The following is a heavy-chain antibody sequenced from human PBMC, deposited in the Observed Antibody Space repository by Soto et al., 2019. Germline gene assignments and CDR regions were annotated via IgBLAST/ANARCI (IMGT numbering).Heavy chain of an antibody. CDR1: GDSVSSNSAA. J-gene: IGHJ4*02. D-gene: IGHD6-13*01. V-gene: IGHV6-1*01. Sequence: QVQLQQSGPGLVKPSQTLSLTCAISGDSVSSNSAAWNWIRQSPSRGLEWLGRTYYRSKWYNDYALSVKSRITVNPDTSKNQFSLQLNSVPPEDTAVYYCASAQSTWGSTWYFDYWAQGTLVTVSS. CDR3: ASAQSTWGSTWYFDY. CDR2: TYYRSKWYN.